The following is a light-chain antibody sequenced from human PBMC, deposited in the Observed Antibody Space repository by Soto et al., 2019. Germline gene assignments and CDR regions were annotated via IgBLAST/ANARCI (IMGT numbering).Light chain of an antibody. J-gene: IGLJ1*01. V-gene: IGLV2-14*01. CDR3: SSYTISTTLV. CDR2: EVS. CDR1: SSDVGGYNY. Sequence: QSVLTQPASVSGSPGQSITISCTGTSSDVGGYNYVSWYQQHPGKAPKLMIYEVSNRPSGVSTRFSGSKSGNTASLTISGLQAEDEADYYCSSYTISTTLVLGTGTKVTVL.